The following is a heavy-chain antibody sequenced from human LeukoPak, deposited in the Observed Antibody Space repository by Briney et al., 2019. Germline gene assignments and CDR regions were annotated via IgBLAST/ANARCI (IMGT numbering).Heavy chain of an antibody. D-gene: IGHD3-22*01. V-gene: IGHV3-7*01. CDR1: GFTFSSYA. CDR3: ARDEKYYYDTSGYYSDAFDI. J-gene: IGHJ3*02. Sequence: GGSLRLSCAASGFTFSSYAMSWVRQAPGKGLEWVANIKQDGSEKYYVDSVKGRFTISRDNAKNSLYLQMNSLRAEDTAVYYCARDEKYYYDTSGYYSDAFDIWGQGTMVTVSS. CDR2: IKQDGSEK.